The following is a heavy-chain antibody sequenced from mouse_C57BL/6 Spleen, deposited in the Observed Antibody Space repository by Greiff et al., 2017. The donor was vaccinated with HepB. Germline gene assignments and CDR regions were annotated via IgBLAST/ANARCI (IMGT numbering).Heavy chain of an antibody. Sequence: VQLQQSGAELVRPGASVKLSCTASGFNIKDYYMHWVKQRPEQGLEWIGRIDPEDGDTEYAPKFQGKATMTADTSSNTAYLQLSSLTSEDTAVYYCTTDDGSPYAMDYWGQGTSVTVSS. V-gene: IGHV14-1*01. D-gene: IGHD1-1*01. CDR2: IDPEDGDT. CDR1: GFNIKDYY. J-gene: IGHJ4*01. CDR3: TTDDGSPYAMDY.